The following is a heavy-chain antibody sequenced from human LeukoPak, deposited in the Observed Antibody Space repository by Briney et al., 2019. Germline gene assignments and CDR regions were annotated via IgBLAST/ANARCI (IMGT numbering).Heavy chain of an antibody. CDR3: ARDVNPHTYYYDSSGYYPQVGFDY. CDR2: NIPNFGTA. CDR1: GGTFTIYA. J-gene: IGHJ4*02. Sequence: SVKLSCKSSGGTFTIYAISWVRQAPGQGLEWMGGNIPNFGTANYAQKFQGRLTITTDESTSTAYMELSSLRSEDTAVYYCARDVNPHTYYYDSSGYYPQVGFDYWGQGTLVTVSS. D-gene: IGHD3-22*01. V-gene: IGHV1-69*05.